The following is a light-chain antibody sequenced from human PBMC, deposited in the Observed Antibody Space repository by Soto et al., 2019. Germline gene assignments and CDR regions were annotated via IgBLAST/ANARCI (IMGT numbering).Light chain of an antibody. Sequence: EIVMTQSPVTLSVSPGERATLSCRASHAVSSRLAWYQQKPGQAPRLLIYDASTRATGLPARFSGSGSGTEFTLTISGLQSEDFAVYYCQYYTDWPLTFGGGTKVEIK. J-gene: IGKJ4*01. CDR1: HAVSSR. V-gene: IGKV3-15*01. CDR3: QYYTDWPLT. CDR2: DAS.